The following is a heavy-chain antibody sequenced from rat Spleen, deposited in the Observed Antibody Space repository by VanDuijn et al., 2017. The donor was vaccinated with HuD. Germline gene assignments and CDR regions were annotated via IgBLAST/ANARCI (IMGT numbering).Heavy chain of an antibody. Sequence: EVQLVESGGGLVQPGRSLKLSCAASGFIFSKYDMAWVRQTPTKGLEWVASISYEGSSTYYRDSVKGRFTISRDNAKSTLYLQMDSLRSEDTATYYCARELRRVWGYWGQGVMVTVSS. CDR3: ARELRRVWGY. V-gene: IGHV5-22*01. CDR1: GFIFSKYD. J-gene: IGHJ2*01. D-gene: IGHD1-11*01. CDR2: ISYEGSST.